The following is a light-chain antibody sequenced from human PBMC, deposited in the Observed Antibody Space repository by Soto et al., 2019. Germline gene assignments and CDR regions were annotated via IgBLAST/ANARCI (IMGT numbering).Light chain of an antibody. CDR1: SSDVGGYNY. CDR2: EVS. J-gene: IGLJ1*01. Sequence: QSVLTQPASVSGSPGQSITISCTGTSSDVGGYNYVSWYQQHPGKAPKLTIYEVSTRPSGVSNRFSGSKSSNTASLTISGLQAEDEADYYCSSYTSSSTLYVFGTGTKVTVL. V-gene: IGLV2-14*01. CDR3: SSYTSSSTLYV.